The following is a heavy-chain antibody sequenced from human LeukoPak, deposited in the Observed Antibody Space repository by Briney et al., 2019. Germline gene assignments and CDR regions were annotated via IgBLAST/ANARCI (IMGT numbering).Heavy chain of an antibody. Sequence: GGSLRLSCAASGFTFSDHYMSWIRQAPGKGLEWVSYISSSGSTIYYADSVKGRFTISRDNAKNSLYLQMNSLRAEDTAVYYCAREAYCSSTSCYGMDVWGQGTTVTVSS. D-gene: IGHD2-2*01. J-gene: IGHJ6*02. CDR1: GFTFSDHY. CDR3: AREAYCSSTSCYGMDV. CDR2: ISSSGSTI. V-gene: IGHV3-11*01.